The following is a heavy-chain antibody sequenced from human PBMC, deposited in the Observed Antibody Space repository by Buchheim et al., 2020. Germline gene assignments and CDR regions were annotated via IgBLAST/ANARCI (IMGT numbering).Heavy chain of an antibody. CDR3: AKASPSIVVVPAAADY. CDR2: ISGSGGST. Sequence: EVQLLESGGGLVQPGGSLRLSCAASGFTFSSYAMSWVRQAPGKGLEWVSAISGSGGSTYYADSVKGRFTISRENFKHTLYLQINSLRAEDTAVYYCAKASPSIVVVPAAADYWGQGTL. CDR1: GFTFSSYA. V-gene: IGHV3-23*01. D-gene: IGHD2-2*01. J-gene: IGHJ4*02.